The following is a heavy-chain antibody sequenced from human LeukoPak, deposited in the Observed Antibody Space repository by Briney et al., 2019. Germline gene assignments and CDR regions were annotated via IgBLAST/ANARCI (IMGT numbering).Heavy chain of an antibody. CDR3: TTVGVYYYDH. CDR1: GLTFSSAW. CDR2: IRSKAYGGTT. D-gene: IGHD3-10*01. J-gene: IGHJ5*02. V-gene: IGHV3-15*01. Sequence: PGGSLRLSCVASGLTFSSAWMTWVRLAPGRGLEWVGRIRSKAYGGTTDYAEPVKGRFIISRDDSENTVYLQMNSLKTEDTGDYYCTTVGVYYYDHWGQGTRVTVSS.